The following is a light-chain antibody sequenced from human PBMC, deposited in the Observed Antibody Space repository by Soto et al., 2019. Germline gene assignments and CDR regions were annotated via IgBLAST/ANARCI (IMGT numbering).Light chain of an antibody. CDR3: CSFARSTTFYV. V-gene: IGLV2-23*01. CDR1: SSEVGSSNL. J-gene: IGLJ1*01. CDR2: EGG. Sequence: QSALTQPASVSGAPGQSITISCTGNSSEVGSSNLVSWYQQHPGKAPQLIIFEGGRRSSGVSGRFSGSKSGNTASLIISGLQAEDEADYYCCSFARSTTFYVFGTGTKSPS.